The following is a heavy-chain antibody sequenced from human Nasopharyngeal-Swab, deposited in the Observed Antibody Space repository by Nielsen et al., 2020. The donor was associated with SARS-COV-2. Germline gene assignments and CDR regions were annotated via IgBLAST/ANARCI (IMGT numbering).Heavy chain of an antibody. CDR1: GFTFSDYY. CDR2: ISSGSSYT. CDR3: ARYSTYCSGGTCYNPLHY. D-gene: IGHD2-15*01. J-gene: IGHJ4*02. V-gene: IGHV3-11*06. Sequence: GESLKISCAASGFTFSDYYMTWTRQAPGKGLDWVSYISSGSSYTNYADSVRGRFTISRDNAKNSLYLQMNSLRAEDTAIYYCARYSTYCSGGTCYNPLHYWGQGTLVTVSS.